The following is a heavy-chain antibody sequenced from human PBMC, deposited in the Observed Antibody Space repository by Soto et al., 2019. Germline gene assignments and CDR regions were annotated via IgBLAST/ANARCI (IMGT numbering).Heavy chain of an antibody. V-gene: IGHV3-23*01. J-gene: IGHJ6*02. Sequence: PGGSLRLSCAASEFTFSNYAMSWVRQAPGKGLEWVSDISDSGGRTYYADSVKGRFTISRDNSKSTLYLQMNSLRAEDTALYYCAKGRSYYYYYGVDVWGQGTTVTVSS. CDR2: ISDSGGRT. CDR1: EFTFSNYA. CDR3: AKGRSYYYYYGVDV.